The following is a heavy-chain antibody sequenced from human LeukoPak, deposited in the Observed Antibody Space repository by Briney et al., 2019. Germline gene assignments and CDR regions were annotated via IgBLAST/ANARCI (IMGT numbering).Heavy chain of an antibody. V-gene: IGHV3-23*01. CDR2: ISGGGGST. D-gene: IGHD2-2*01. Sequence: GGSLRLSCTASGFTFSTYSMNWVRQAPGKGLEWVSAISGGGGSTYYADSVKGRLTISRDNSKNTLYLQMNSLRAEDTAVYYCAKASSSSYYYYYMDVWGKGTTVTVSS. CDR1: GFTFSTYS. J-gene: IGHJ6*03. CDR3: AKASSSSYYYYYMDV.